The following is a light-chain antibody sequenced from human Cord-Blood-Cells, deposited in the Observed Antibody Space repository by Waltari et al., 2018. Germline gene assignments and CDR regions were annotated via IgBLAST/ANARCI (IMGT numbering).Light chain of an antibody. J-gene: IGLJ3*02. CDR1: SSDVGSYNL. CDR3: CSYAGSSTWV. V-gene: IGLV2-23*01. CDR2: EGS. Sequence: QSALTQPAYVSGSPGQSLTISCTGPSSDVGSYNLVSWYQQHPGKAPKLMIYEGSKRPSGVSNRFSGSKSGNTASLTISALQAEDEADYYCCSYAGSSTWVFGGGTKLTVL.